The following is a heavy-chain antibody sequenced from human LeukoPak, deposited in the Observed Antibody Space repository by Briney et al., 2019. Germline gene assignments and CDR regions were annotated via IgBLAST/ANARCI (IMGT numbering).Heavy chain of an antibody. CDR2: IYTSGST. J-gene: IGHJ6*03. CDR1: GGSISSGSYY. CDR3: AKGCSSTSCYTHYYYYYMDV. V-gene: IGHV4-61*02. Sequence: SETLSLTCTVSGGSISSGSYYWSWIRQPAGKGLEWVGRIYTSGSTNYNPSLKSRVTISVYTSKNQFSLKLSSVTAADTTVYYCAKGCSSTSCYTHYYYYYMDVWGKGTTVTVSS. D-gene: IGHD2-2*02.